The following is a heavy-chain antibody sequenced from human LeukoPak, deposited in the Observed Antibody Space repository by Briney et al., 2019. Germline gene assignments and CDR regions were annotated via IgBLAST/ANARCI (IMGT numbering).Heavy chain of an antibody. CDR1: GFTFSSYE. CDR3: ARSPAGANYYLDG. V-gene: IGHV3-48*03. CDR2: ISSSGSTS. Sequence: GGSLRLSCAASGFTFSSYEMNWVRQAPGKGLGWVSYISSSGSTSYYADSVKGRFTISRDNAKNSLSLQMNSLRAEDTAVYYCARSPAGANYYLDGGGKGTTVTIS. D-gene: IGHD1-14*01. J-gene: IGHJ6*03.